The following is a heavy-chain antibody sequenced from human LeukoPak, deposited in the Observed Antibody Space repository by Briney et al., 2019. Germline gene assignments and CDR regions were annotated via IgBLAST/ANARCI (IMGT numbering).Heavy chain of an antibody. D-gene: IGHD2-21*01. CDR3: ARGDPEHDSSADY. Sequence: ASVKVSCKASGGTFSSYAISWVRQAPGQGLEWMGGIIPIFGTANYAQEFQGRVTITADESTSTAYMELNSLRSEDTAVYYCARGDPEHDSSADYWGQGTLVTVSS. V-gene: IGHV1-69*01. CDR2: IIPIFGTA. J-gene: IGHJ4*02. CDR1: GGTFSSYA.